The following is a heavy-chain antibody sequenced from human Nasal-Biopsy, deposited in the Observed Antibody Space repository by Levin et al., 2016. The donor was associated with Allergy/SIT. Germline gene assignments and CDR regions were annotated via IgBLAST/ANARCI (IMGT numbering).Heavy chain of an antibody. D-gene: IGHD5-24*01. CDR2: MYNNERT. Sequence: SETLSLTCTVSGASVSSDHWSWIRQPPGKTLEWIGFMYNNERTDYNPSLKNRVTISLDTSKNQFSLKLISVTAADTAVYFCARGSDAYKVGYWGQGALVTVSS. CDR3: ARGSDAYKVGY. J-gene: IGHJ4*02. CDR1: GASVSSDH. V-gene: IGHV4-59*02.